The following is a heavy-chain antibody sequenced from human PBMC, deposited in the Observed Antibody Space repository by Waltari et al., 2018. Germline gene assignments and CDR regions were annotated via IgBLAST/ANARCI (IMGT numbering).Heavy chain of an antibody. CDR2: IYYSGST. V-gene: IGHV4-31*03. CDR1: GGSISSGGYY. CDR3: ARDPPDLYGDYSRIHFVYYYYYMDV. J-gene: IGHJ6*03. D-gene: IGHD4-17*01. Sequence: QVQLQESGPGLVKPSQTLSLTCTVSGGSISSGGYYWSWIRQHPGKGLEWIGYIYYSGSTYYNPSLKSRVTISVDTSKNQFSLKLSSVTAADTAVYYCARDPPDLYGDYSRIHFVYYYYYMDVWGKGTTVTVSS.